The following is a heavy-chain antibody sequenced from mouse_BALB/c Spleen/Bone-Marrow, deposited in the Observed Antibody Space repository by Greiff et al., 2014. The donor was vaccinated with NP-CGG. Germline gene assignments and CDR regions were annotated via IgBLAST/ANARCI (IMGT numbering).Heavy chain of an antibody. Sequence: VQLQQPGPELVKPGASVKISCKASGYTFTDYNMHWVKQSHGKSLEWIGYIYPNNGGTGYNQKFKNKATLTEDNSSSTAYMELRSLTSKDSAVYYCARGIITLYYYTMDYWGQGTSVTVSS. CDR1: GYTFTDYN. CDR2: IYPNNGGT. J-gene: IGHJ4*01. CDR3: ARGIITLYYYTMDY. D-gene: IGHD1-2*01. V-gene: IGHV1S29*02.